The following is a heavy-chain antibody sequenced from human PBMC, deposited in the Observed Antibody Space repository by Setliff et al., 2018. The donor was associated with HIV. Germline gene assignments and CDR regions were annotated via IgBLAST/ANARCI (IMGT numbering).Heavy chain of an antibody. CDR2: IYYSGST. Sequence: PSETLSLTCTVSGGSISSGGYYWSWIRQHPGKGLEWIGYIYYSGSTYYNPSLKSRVTMSVDTSKNQFSLKLSSVTAADTAVYYRARDRSTWNYGKNYMDVWGKGTTVTVSS. CDR3: ARDRSTWNYGKNYMDV. CDR1: GGSISSGGYY. V-gene: IGHV4-31*03. D-gene: IGHD1-7*01. J-gene: IGHJ6*03.